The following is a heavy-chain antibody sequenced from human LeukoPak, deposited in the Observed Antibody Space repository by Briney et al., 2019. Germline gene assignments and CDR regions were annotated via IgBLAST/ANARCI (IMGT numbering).Heavy chain of an antibody. CDR1: GYTFTSYG. J-gene: IGHJ4*02. D-gene: IGHD3-22*01. CDR2: ISAYNGNT. V-gene: IGHV1-18*01. Sequence: ASVKVSCKASGYTFTSYGISWVRQAPGQGLEWMGWISAYNGNTNYAQKLQGRVTMTTDTSTSTAYMELRSLRSDDTAVYYCARELVYYDSSGYRLGFDYWGQGTLVTVSS. CDR3: ARELVYYDSSGYRLGFDY.